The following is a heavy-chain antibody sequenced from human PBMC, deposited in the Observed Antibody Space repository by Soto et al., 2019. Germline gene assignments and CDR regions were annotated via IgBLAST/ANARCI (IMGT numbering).Heavy chain of an antibody. D-gene: IGHD6-19*01. CDR1: GFSFSSYG. V-gene: IGHV3-23*01. CDR2: ISASGRST. Sequence: EVQLLESGGGLAQPGGSLRLSCVASGFSFSSYGMTWVRQAPGKGLEWVSSISASGRSTYYADPVKGRFTLSRDSSRNTLHLQINSLKAEDTAVYYCAKEGWLANSLENWGQGILVTVSS. J-gene: IGHJ4*02. CDR3: AKEGWLANSLEN.